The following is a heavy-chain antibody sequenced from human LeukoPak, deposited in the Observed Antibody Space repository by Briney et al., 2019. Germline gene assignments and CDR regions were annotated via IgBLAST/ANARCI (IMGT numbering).Heavy chain of an antibody. V-gene: IGHV1-18*01. Sequence: ASVKVSCKASGYTFTSYGISWVRQAPGQGLEWMGWISAYNGNTNYAQKLQGRVTMTTDTSTSTAYIELRSLRSDDTAVYYCARGDHTGRLRAGSYFDYWGQGTLVTVSS. D-gene: IGHD1-1*01. J-gene: IGHJ4*02. CDR1: GYTFTSYG. CDR3: ARGDHTGRLRAGSYFDY. CDR2: ISAYNGNT.